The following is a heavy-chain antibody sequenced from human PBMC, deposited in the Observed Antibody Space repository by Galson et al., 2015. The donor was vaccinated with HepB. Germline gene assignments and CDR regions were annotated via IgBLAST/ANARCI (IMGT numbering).Heavy chain of an antibody. J-gene: IGHJ3*02. Sequence: CAISGDIVSSNSAAWNWIRQSPSRGLEWLGRTYYRSKWYNDYAVSVKSRITINPDTSKNQFSLQLNSVTPEDTAVYYCARDLGIAAAGTDAFDIWGQGTMVTVSS. CDR2: TYYRSKWYN. CDR3: ARDLGIAAAGTDAFDI. D-gene: IGHD6-13*01. V-gene: IGHV6-1*01. CDR1: GDIVSSNSAA.